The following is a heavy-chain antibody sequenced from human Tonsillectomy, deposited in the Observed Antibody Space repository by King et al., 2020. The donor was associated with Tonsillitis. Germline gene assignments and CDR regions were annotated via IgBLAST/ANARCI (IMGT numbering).Heavy chain of an antibody. J-gene: IGHJ4*02. Sequence: VQLVESGGGLVQPGRSLRLSCAASGFTFDDYAMHWVRQAPGKGLEWVSGISWNSGSIGYADSVKGRFTISRDNAKNSLYLQMNSLRAEDTALYYCAKDRDPYYYGSGSYIFDYWGQGTLVTVSS. CDR1: GFTFDDYA. CDR3: AKDRDPYYYGSGSYIFDY. CDR2: ISWNSGSI. V-gene: IGHV3-9*01. D-gene: IGHD3-10*01.